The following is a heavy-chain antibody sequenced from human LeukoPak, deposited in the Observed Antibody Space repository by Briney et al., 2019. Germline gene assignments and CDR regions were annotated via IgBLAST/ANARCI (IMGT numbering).Heavy chain of an antibody. D-gene: IGHD2-15*01. J-gene: IGHJ2*01. Sequence: GGPLRLSCAASGFTFSGSAMHWVRQASGKGLEWVGRIRSKASSYATAYAASVKGRFTISRDDSKNTAYLQMNSLKTEDTAVYYCTRPLRVAPWWYFDLWGRGTLVTVSS. CDR1: GFTFSGSA. CDR2: IRSKASSYAT. CDR3: TRPLRVAPWWYFDL. V-gene: IGHV3-73*01.